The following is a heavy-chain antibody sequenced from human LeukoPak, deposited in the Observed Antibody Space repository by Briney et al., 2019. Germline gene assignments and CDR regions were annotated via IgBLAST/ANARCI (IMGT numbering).Heavy chain of an antibody. V-gene: IGHV3-74*01. Sequence: PGGSLRLSCVASGFTFSSYWMHWVRQAPGKGLVWVSHINTDGSTTNYADSVKGRFTISRDNAKNTLYLQMSSLRAEDTAVYYCARDNGGVDNWGQGNLVTVSS. CDR1: GFTFSSYW. CDR3: ARDNGGVDN. CDR2: INTDGSTT. D-gene: IGHD2-8*01. J-gene: IGHJ4*02.